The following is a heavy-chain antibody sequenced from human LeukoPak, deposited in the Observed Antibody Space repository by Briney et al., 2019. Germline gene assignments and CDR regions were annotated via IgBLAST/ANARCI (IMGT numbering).Heavy chain of an antibody. CDR3: ARRVYVATEIYYYYYYMDV. CDR1: GGSISSYY. D-gene: IGHD5-12*01. Sequence: PSETLSLTCTVSGGSISSYYWSWIRQPPGKGLEWIGYIYTSGSTNYNPSLKSRVTISVDTPKNQFSLKLSSVTAADTAVYYCARRVYVATEIYYYYYYMDVWGKGTTVTVSS. CDR2: IYTSGST. V-gene: IGHV4-4*09. J-gene: IGHJ6*03.